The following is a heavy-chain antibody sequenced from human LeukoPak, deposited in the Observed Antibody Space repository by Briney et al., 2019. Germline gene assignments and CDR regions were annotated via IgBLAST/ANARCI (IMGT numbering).Heavy chain of an antibody. CDR1: GGTFSSYA. CDR2: IIPIFGTA. D-gene: IGHD2-21*02. CDR3: ARGDVTAVSWFDP. Sequence: SVKVSCKASGGTFSSYAISWVRQAPGQGLEWMGRIIPIFGTANYAQKFQGRVTITTDESTSTAYMELRSLRAEDTAVYYCARGDVTAVSWFDPWGQGTLVTVSS. J-gene: IGHJ5*02. V-gene: IGHV1-69*05.